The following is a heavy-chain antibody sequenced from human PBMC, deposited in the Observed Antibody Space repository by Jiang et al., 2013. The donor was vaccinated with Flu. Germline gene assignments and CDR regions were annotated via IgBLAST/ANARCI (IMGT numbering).Heavy chain of an antibody. CDR1: GFTFSDHY. Sequence: VQLVESGGGLVQPGGSLRLSCAASGFTFSDHYMDWVRQAPGKGLEWVGRTRNKANSYTTEYAASVKGRFTISRDDSKNSLYLQMNSLKTEDTAVYYCARERGYDFWSGTKGGMDVWGQGTTVTVSS. V-gene: IGHV3-72*01. CDR2: TRNKANSYTT. D-gene: IGHD3-3*01. J-gene: IGHJ6*02. CDR3: ARERGYDFWSGTKGGMDV.